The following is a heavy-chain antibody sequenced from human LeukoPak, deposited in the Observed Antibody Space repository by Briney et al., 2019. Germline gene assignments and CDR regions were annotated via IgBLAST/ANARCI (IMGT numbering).Heavy chain of an antibody. V-gene: IGHV3-48*01. CDR2: ISSSSSTI. J-gene: IGHJ4*02. D-gene: IGHD1-26*01. CDR1: GFTFSSYS. CDR3: AKDSGSCLFDY. Sequence: GGSLRLSCAASGFTFSSYSMNWVRQAPGKGLEWVSYISSSSSTIYYADSVKGRFTISRDNAKNSLYLQMNSLRAEDTAVYYCAKDSGSCLFDYWGQGTLVTVSS.